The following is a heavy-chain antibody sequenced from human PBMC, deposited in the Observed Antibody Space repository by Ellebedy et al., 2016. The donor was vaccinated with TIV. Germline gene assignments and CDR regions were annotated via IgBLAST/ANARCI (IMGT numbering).Heavy chain of an antibody. V-gene: IGHV1-69*13. CDR1: GGTFSSYT. CDR3: ARRAPAPGFLRLEY. Sequence: SVKVSXXASGGTFSSYTINWVRQAPGQGLEWMGRITPYFGAANYAQKFQGRVTITADESTNTAYMELSSLRGDDTAVYFCARRAPAPGFLRLEYWGQGTLVTVSS. D-gene: IGHD6-13*01. J-gene: IGHJ4*02. CDR2: ITPYFGAA.